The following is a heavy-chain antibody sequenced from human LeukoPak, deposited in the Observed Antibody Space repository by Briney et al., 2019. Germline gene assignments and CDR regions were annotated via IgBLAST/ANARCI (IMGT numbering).Heavy chain of an antibody. Sequence: SETLSPTYPLSGGSVGSYYWSWIRQPPGKGLEWFGYIYYSGSTNYNPSLKSRVTISVDTSKNQFSLKLSSVTAADTAVYYCAGRGVLIGFEYWGQGTLVTVSS. CDR1: GGSVGSYY. CDR2: IYYSGST. CDR3: AGRGVLIGFEY. D-gene: IGHD3-3*01. V-gene: IGHV4-59*02. J-gene: IGHJ4*02.